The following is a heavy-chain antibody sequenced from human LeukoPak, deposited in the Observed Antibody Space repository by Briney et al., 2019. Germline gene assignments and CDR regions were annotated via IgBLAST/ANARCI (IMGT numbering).Heavy chain of an antibody. CDR2: INSAGTCT. J-gene: IGHJ4*02. V-gene: IGHV3-48*03. CDR1: RFTFRNYE. D-gene: IGHD6-13*01. CDR3: ARWYSSSFYFDY. Sequence: GGSLRLSCAASRFTFRNYEMNWVRQSPGKGLEWISYINSAGTCTFYADSVKGRFTISRDNAKNSLYLQMNSLRAEDTAVYYCARWYSSSFYFDYWGQGTLVTVSS.